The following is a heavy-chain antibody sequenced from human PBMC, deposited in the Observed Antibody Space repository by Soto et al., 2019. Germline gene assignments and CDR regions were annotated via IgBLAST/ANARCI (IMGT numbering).Heavy chain of an antibody. Sequence: QITLKESGPTLVKPTQTLTLTCTFSGFSLSTSGVAVGWIRQPPGKALEWLALIYWNDDKRYSPSLTSRLTITKDTSKNQVVLTMTNMDHVDTATYYCARHSYDSSGYYYGDYWGQGTLVTVSS. D-gene: IGHD3-22*01. CDR1: GFSLSTSGVA. J-gene: IGHJ4*02. CDR3: ARHSYDSSGYYYGDY. V-gene: IGHV2-5*01. CDR2: IYWNDDK.